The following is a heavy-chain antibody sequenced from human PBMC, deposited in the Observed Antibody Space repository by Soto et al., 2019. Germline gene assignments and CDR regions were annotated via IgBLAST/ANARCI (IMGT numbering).Heavy chain of an antibody. D-gene: IGHD6-19*01. CDR3: AKEAVAGQGYYFDY. CDR2: ISYDGSNE. J-gene: IGHJ4*02. CDR1: GFTFSSYG. V-gene: IGHV3-30*18. Sequence: GSLRLSCAASGFTFSSYGMHWVRQAPGKGLEWVGVISYDGSNEYSAESVKGRFTISRDNSKNTLYLQMSSLRAEDTAVYYCAKEAVAGQGYYFDYWGQGTLVTVSS.